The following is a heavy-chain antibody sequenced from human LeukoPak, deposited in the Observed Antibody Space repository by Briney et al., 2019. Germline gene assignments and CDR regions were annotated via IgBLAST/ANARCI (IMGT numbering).Heavy chain of an antibody. Sequence: PGGSLRLSCAASGFTFSSYAMSWVRQAPGKGLEWVASMFFGGATYYADSVKGRFTISRDDSKNTLYLQMNALRAADTAVYYCARGFLAATISFDHWGQGTLVTVSS. D-gene: IGHD5-12*01. CDR3: ARGFLAATISFDH. CDR1: GFTFSSYA. CDR2: MFFGGAT. J-gene: IGHJ4*02. V-gene: IGHV3-23*03.